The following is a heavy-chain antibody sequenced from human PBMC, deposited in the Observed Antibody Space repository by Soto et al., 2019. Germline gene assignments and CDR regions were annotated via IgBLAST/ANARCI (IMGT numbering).Heavy chain of an antibody. CDR2: IYYSGST. D-gene: IGHD6-6*01. CDR3: ARERFEYSSSYFDY. J-gene: IGHJ4*02. CDR1: GGSISSYY. Sequence: SETLSLTCTVSGGSISSYYWSWIRQPPGKGLEWIGYIYYSGSTNYNPSLKSRVTISVDTSKNQFSLKLSSVTAADTAVYYCARERFEYSSSYFDYWGQGTLVTVSS. V-gene: IGHV4-59*01.